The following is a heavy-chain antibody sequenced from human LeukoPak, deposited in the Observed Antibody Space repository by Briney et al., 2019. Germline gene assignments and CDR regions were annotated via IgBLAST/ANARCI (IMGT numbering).Heavy chain of an antibody. D-gene: IGHD6-13*01. CDR1: GGSIGGGSYY. V-gene: IGHV4-61*09. Sequence: SETLSLTCTVSGGSIGGGSYYWSWVRLPAGKGLEWIGHVYVTRSTKYNPSLKSRVDISLDMSRNQFFLRLDSVTAADTAVYYCARVCSWTYYYYYYMDVWGKGTTVTVSS. CDR2: VYVTRST. CDR3: ARVCSWTYYYYYYMDV. J-gene: IGHJ6*03.